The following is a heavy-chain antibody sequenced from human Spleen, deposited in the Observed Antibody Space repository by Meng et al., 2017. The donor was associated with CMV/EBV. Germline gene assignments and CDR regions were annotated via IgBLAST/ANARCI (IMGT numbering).Heavy chain of an antibody. CDR1: GYTFTEYY. CDR3: ARVRGGEYQLLYGLSFDY. V-gene: IGHV1-2*02. Sequence: ASVKVSCKTSGYTFTEYYIHWVRQAPGQGLEWMGWINPNSGGTNYAQKFQGRVTMTRDTSISTAYMELSRLRSDDTAVYYCARVRGGEYQLLYGLSFDYWGQGTLVTVSS. CDR2: INPNSGGT. D-gene: IGHD2-2*02. J-gene: IGHJ4*02.